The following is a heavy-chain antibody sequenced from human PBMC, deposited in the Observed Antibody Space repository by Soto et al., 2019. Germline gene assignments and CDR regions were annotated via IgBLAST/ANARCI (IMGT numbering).Heavy chain of an antibody. CDR3: TTDRNYDILTGYASYHYYATDV. D-gene: IGHD3-9*01. CDR2: VKRKTDGGTT. J-gene: IGHJ6*02. Sequence: GSLRLSCAASGFTFSDAWMSWVRQAPGKGLEWVGRVKRKTDGGTTDYAAPVKGRFTISRDDSKNTLFLQMNSLKTEDTAVYYCTTDRNYDILTGYASYHYYATDVWGQATTVTVSS. CDR1: GFTFSDAW. V-gene: IGHV3-15*01.